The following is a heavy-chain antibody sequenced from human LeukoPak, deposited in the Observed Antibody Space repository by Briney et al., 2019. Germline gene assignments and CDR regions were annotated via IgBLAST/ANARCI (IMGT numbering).Heavy chain of an antibody. CDR3: ARIVGSTSWFDA. CDR1: GDSISSHNHF. CDR2: IYYSGRT. D-gene: IGHD2/OR15-2a*01. V-gene: IGHV4-31*03. J-gene: IGHJ5*02. Sequence: SETLSLSCTVSGDSISSHNHFWSWVRPVPGKGLEWIVYIYYSGRTNNNPSLDSRLTISVATSKNQFSLKLSSVTAADTALYYGARIVGSTSWFDAWGQGILVTVSS.